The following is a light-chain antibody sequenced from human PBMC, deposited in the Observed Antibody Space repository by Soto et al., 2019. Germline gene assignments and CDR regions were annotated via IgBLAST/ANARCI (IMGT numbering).Light chain of an antibody. Sequence: DIQMTQSPSTLSASVGDRVTITCRASQTIDSWLAWYQQRPGQPPNLLIYKASTLASGVPSRFSGSGSGTEFTLTINSLQHDDFATYYCQQYHIYSGTFGQGTKVEIK. CDR1: QTIDSW. J-gene: IGKJ1*01. CDR2: KAS. V-gene: IGKV1-5*03. CDR3: QQYHIYSGT.